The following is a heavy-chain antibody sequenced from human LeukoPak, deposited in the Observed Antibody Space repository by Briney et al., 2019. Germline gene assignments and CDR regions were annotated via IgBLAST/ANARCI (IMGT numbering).Heavy chain of an antibody. V-gene: IGHV3-53*01. CDR2: IYSGGST. J-gene: IGHJ6*02. D-gene: IGHD3-3*01. CDR1: GFTVSSNY. CDR3: ARDLVEDFWGGYYYYGMDV. Sequence: GGSLRLSCAPSGFTVSSNYMSWVRQAPGKGLEWVSVIYSGGSTYYADSVKGRFTISRDNSKNTLYLQMNSLRAEDTAVYYCARDLVEDFWGGYYYYGMDVWGQGTTVTVSS.